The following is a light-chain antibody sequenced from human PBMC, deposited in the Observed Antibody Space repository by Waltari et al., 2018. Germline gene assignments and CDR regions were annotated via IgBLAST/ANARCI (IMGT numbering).Light chain of an antibody. CDR1: QSVSNH. CDR2: GAS. V-gene: IGKV3-15*01. Sequence: EKVMTQSPATLSVSPGERATLPCRASQSVSNHLAWYQQRPGQAPRLLIYGASSRAAGVPARFSGSGSGTEFTLSIDSLQSEDFALYFCQQYNSWPFTFGPGTQVDIK. J-gene: IGKJ3*01. CDR3: QQYNSWPFT.